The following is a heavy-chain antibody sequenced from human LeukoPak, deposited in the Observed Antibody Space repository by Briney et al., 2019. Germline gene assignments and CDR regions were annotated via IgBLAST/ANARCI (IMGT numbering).Heavy chain of an antibody. J-gene: IGHJ4*02. CDR3: ARFYYDSSGYSYYFDY. V-gene: IGHV1-69*05. Sequence: SVKVSCKASGGTFSNYAISWVRQAPGQGLEWMGRIIPIFGTQNFAQKFQGRVTITTDESTSTAYMELSSLRSEDTAVYYCARFYYDSSGYSYYFDYWGQGTLVTVSS. CDR2: IIPIFGTQ. D-gene: IGHD3-22*01. CDR1: GGTFSNYA.